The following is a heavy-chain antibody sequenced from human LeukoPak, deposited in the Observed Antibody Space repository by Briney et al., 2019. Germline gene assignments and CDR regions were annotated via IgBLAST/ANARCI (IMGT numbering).Heavy chain of an antibody. Sequence: PGGSLRLSCAASGFIFDDYAMHWVRQAPGKGLEWVSGISWNSGNIGYADSVKGRFTISRDNAKNSLYLQMNSLRAEDTALYYCAKAGIIGGLNYYYGMDVWGQGTTVTVSS. D-gene: IGHD2-15*01. V-gene: IGHV3-9*01. CDR2: ISWNSGNI. CDR1: GFIFDDYA. CDR3: AKAGIIGGLNYYYGMDV. J-gene: IGHJ6*02.